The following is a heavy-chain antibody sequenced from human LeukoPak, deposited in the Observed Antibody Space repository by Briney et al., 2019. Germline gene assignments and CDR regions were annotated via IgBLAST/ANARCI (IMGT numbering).Heavy chain of an antibody. Sequence: GGSLRLSCAASGFTFSSYSMNWVRQAPGKGLEWASSISSSSSYIYYADSVKGRFTISRDNAKNSLYLQMNSLRAEDTAVYYCARAIRITIFGVVSEEYYMDVWGKGTTVTVSS. CDR3: ARAIRITIFGVVSEEYYMDV. D-gene: IGHD3-3*01. V-gene: IGHV3-21*01. CDR2: ISSSSSYI. J-gene: IGHJ6*03. CDR1: GFTFSSYS.